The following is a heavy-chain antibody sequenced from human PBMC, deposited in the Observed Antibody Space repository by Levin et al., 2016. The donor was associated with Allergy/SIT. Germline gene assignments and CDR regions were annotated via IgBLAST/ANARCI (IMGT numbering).Heavy chain of an antibody. Sequence: VRQMPGKGLEWMGIIYPGDSDTRYSPSFQGQVTISADKSISTAYLQWSSLKASDTAMYYCARTTAVAGAPNGAFDIWGQGTMVTVSS. V-gene: IGHV5-51*01. J-gene: IGHJ3*02. CDR2: IYPGDSDT. CDR3: ARTTAVAGAPNGAFDI. D-gene: IGHD6-19*01.